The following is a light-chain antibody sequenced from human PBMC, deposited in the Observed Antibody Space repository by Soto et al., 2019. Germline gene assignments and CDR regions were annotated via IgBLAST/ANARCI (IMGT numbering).Light chain of an antibody. CDR3: QQYGSSPLT. Sequence: EIVLTQSPDTLSLSPRERATLSCRASQSVRSNYLAWYQQKPGQAPRFLIYDASSRATGIPDRFSGSGSGKDFTLTISRLEPEVFAVYYCQQYGSSPLTFGGGT. CDR2: DAS. V-gene: IGKV3-20*01. J-gene: IGKJ4*01. CDR1: QSVRSNY.